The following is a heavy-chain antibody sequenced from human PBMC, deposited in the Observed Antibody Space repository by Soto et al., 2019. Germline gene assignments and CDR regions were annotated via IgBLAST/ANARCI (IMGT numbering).Heavy chain of an antibody. V-gene: IGHV3-23*01. J-gene: IGHJ6*02. Sequence: EVQLLESGGGLVQPGGSLRLYCAASGFTFSSYALSWVRQAPGKGLEWVSAISGSGGSTYYADSVKGRFTISRDNSKNTLYLQMNSPRAEATAVYYCAKGPRALAYYGMDVWGQGTTVTVSS. CDR3: AKGPRALAYYGMDV. CDR1: GFTFSSYA. D-gene: IGHD6-13*01. CDR2: ISGSGGST.